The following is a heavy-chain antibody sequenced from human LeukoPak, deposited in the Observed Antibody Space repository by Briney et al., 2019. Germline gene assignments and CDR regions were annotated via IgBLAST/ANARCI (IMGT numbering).Heavy chain of an antibody. CDR2: IFYSGST. Sequence: KSSETLSLTCTVSSGSISNSNFYWGWIRQPPGKGLEWIGSIFYSGSTDYNPSLKSRVTISVDTSKNQFSLNRISVTAADTAYYMDVWGKRTTVTGSS. V-gene: IGHV4-39*07. CDR3: V. CDR1: SGSISNSNFY. J-gene: IGHJ6*03.